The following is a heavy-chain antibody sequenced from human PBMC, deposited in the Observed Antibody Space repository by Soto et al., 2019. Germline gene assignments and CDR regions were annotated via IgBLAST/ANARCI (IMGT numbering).Heavy chain of an antibody. V-gene: IGHV4-39*02. Sequence: SETLSLTCTVSGVSISSSSYYWGWIRQPPGKGLEWIGSIYYRGNTYYNPSLKSRVTISVDTSKNQFSLKLSSVTAADTAVYYCAREGGGYCSGGSCQVDYWGQGTLVTVS. J-gene: IGHJ4*02. D-gene: IGHD2-15*01. CDR3: AREGGGYCSGGSCQVDY. CDR2: IYYRGNT. CDR1: GVSISSSSYY.